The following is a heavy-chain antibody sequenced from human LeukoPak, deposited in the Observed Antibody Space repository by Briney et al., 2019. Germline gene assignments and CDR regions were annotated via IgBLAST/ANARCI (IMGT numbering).Heavy chain of an antibody. Sequence: GASVKVSCKASGYTFTDDYMHWVRQAPGQGLEWMGWINPDSGFTNYAQKFQGRVTMTRDTSISTAYMEVRSLRSDDTAVYYCAPTLEAYTSSWNVWGQGTLVTVSS. CDR1: GYTFTDDY. D-gene: IGHD6-13*01. V-gene: IGHV1-2*02. CDR2: INPDSGFT. CDR3: APTLEAYTSSWNV. J-gene: IGHJ4*02.